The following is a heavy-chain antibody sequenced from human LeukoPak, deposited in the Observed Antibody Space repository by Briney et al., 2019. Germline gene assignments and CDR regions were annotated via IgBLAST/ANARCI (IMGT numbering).Heavy chain of an antibody. CDR3: ARDPYYDSSGYSSGTDY. CDR2: IYSGGST. D-gene: IGHD3-22*01. Sequence: GGSLRLSCAASGFTVSSNYMSWVRQAPGKGLEWVSVIYSGGSTYYADSVKGRFTISRDNSKNTLYLQMNSLRAEDTAVYYCARDPYYDSSGYSSGTDYWGQGTLVTISS. J-gene: IGHJ4*02. V-gene: IGHV3-53*01. CDR1: GFTVSSNY.